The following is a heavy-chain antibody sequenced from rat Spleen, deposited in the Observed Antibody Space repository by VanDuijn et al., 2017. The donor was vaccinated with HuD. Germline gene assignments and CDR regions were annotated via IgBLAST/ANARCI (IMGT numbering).Heavy chain of an antibody. J-gene: IGHJ3*01. Sequence: EVQLVESGGGLVQPGRSLKLSCAASGFTFSNYYMAWVRQAPPKGLGWVAYISAGGVSTYYRDSVKGRFTTSRDNAKITLYLQMDSLRSEDTATYYCTQQLGDWFAYWGQGTLVTVSS. D-gene: IGHD1-10*01. CDR3: TQQLGDWFAY. CDR1: GFTFSNYY. CDR2: ISAGGVST. V-gene: IGHV5-27*01.